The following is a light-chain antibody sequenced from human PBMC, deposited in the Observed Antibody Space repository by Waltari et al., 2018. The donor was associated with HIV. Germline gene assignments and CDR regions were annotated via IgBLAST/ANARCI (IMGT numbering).Light chain of an antibody. Sequence: SSELTQDPAVSVALGQTVRITCQGDSVRTYYAIWYQQKPGQAPVLVFYGTNNRPSGIPDRFSGSTSGDTASLTITGAQAEDEADYYCNSRDDIGHWFFGAGTKVTVL. J-gene: IGLJ3*02. V-gene: IGLV3-19*01. CDR3: NSRDDIGHWF. CDR1: SVRTYY. CDR2: GTN.